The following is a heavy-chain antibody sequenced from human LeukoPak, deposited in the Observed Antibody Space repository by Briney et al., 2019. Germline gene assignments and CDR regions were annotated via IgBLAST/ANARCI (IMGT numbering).Heavy chain of an antibody. J-gene: IGHJ3*02. D-gene: IGHD2-15*01. CDR1: GFTFSNYS. CDR2: IFSGGGT. Sequence: GGSLRLSCAASGFTFSNYSMNWVRQAPGEGLEWVSLIFSGGGTYYADSVKGRFTISRDNSKNTLFLQMNSLRAEDTAVYYCARGGVVYPDSFDIWGRGTMVTVSS. V-gene: IGHV3-66*01. CDR3: ARGGVVYPDSFDI.